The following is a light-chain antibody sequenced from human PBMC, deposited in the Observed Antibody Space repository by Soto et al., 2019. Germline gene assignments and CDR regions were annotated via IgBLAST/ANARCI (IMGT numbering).Light chain of an antibody. Sequence: QSVMTQPASVSGSPGQSITISCTGTHREGGSYNLVSWYQQHPGKAPKVIIYEGSERPTGVSDRFSGSKAGNTASLMISGLQAEDEADYYCCSYAGSPTQPDAFGSGT. V-gene: IGLV2-23*01. CDR1: HREGGSYNL. CDR2: EGS. J-gene: IGLJ1*01. CDR3: CSYAGSPTQPDA.